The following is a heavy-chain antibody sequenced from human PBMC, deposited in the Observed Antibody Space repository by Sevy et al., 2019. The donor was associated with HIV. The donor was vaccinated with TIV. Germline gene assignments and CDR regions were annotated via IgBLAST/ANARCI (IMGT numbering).Heavy chain of an antibody. CDR2: IYPGDSDT. V-gene: IGHV5-51*01. Sequence: GESLKISCKGSGYSFTSYWIGWVRQMPGKGLEWMGIIYPGDSDTRYSPSFQGQVTISADKSISTAYLQWSSLKASDTDMYYCARRQRKYYYDSSGYNFDYWGQGTLVTVSS. CDR3: ARRQRKYYYDSSGYNFDY. CDR1: GYSFTSYW. D-gene: IGHD3-22*01. J-gene: IGHJ4*02.